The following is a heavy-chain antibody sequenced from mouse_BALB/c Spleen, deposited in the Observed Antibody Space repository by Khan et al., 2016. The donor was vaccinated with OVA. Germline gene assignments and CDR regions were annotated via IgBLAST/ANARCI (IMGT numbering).Heavy chain of an antibody. D-gene: IGHD1-1*01. CDR2: ISYSGGT. Sequence: QLEESGPGLVKPSQSLSLTCTVTGYSITSGYAWNWIRQFPGNKLEWMGYISYSGGTSSNPSLKSRISITRGTSKNQFFLQLNSVTTEDTATYYCARGNYYGYYFDYWGQGTPLTVSS. CDR3: ARGNYYGYYFDY. V-gene: IGHV3-2*02. CDR1: GYSITSGYA. J-gene: IGHJ2*01.